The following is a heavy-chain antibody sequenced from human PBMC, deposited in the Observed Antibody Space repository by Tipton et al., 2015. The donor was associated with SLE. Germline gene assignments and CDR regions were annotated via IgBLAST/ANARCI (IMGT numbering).Heavy chain of an antibody. J-gene: IGHJ6*02. D-gene: IGHD2-15*01. CDR3: AKDRGSGNTRFYYYHGMDV. V-gene: IGHV3-30*02. CDR2: IRYDGRNK. CDR1: GFTFRSHG. Sequence: SLRLSCAASGFTFRSHGMHWVRQAPGKGLEWVAFIRYDGRNKYQTDSVKGRFTISRDNSKNTLDLQMNSLRTEDTAVYYCAKDRGSGNTRFYYYHGMDVWGQGTTVTVSS.